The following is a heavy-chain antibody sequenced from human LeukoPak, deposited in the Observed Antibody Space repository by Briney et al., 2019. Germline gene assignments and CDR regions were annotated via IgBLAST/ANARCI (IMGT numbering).Heavy chain of an antibody. D-gene: IGHD6-13*01. J-gene: IGHJ4*02. CDR1: GFTFSSYG. CDR2: IWYDGSNK. Sequence: PGGSLRLSCAASGFTFSSYGMHWVRQAPGKGLEWVAVIWYDGSNKYYADSVKGRFTISRDNSKNTLYLQMNSLRAEDTAVYCCARDRAAAGEYYFDYWGQGTLVSVSS. CDR3: ARDRAAAGEYYFDY. V-gene: IGHV3-33*01.